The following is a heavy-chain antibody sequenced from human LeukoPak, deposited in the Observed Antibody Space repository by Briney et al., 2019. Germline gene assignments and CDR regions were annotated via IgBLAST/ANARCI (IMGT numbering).Heavy chain of an antibody. CDR1: GGTFSSYA. J-gene: IGHJ5*02. CDR2: IIPIFGTA. CDR3: ARDQVGDVRFDP. D-gene: IGHD3-16*01. V-gene: IGHV1-69*05. Sequence: SVKVSCKASGGTFSSYAISWVRQAPGQGLEWMGGIIPIFGTANYAQKLQGRVTMTTDTSTSTAYMELRSLRSDDTAVYYCARDQVGDVRFDPWGQGTLVTVSS.